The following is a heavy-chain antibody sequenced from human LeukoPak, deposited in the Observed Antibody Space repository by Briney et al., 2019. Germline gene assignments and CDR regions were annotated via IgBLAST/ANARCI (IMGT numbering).Heavy chain of an antibody. CDR1: GYTFTSYG. D-gene: IGHD2-21*02. CDR2: IIPIFGAA. CDR3: ARSSVVTAMVHLEY. Sequence: SVKVSCKASGYTFTSYGISWVRQAPGQGLEWMGGIIPIFGAANYAQKFQGRVTITADKSTSTSYMELSSLRSEDTAVYYCARSSVVTAMVHLEYWGQGTLVTVSS. V-gene: IGHV1-69*06. J-gene: IGHJ4*02.